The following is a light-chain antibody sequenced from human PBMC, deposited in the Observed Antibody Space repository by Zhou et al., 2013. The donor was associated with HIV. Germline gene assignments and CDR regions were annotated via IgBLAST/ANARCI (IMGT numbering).Light chain of an antibody. J-gene: IGKJ2*01. CDR2: KAS. CDR3: QQHNSYPYT. V-gene: IGKV1-5*03. Sequence: DVQMTQSPSTLSASVGDRVTITCRASQSISSWLAWYQQKPGKAPKLLIYKASSLESGVPSRFSGSGSGTEFTLTISSLQPEDFATYHCQQHNSYPYTFGQGTKLEIK. CDR1: QSISSW.